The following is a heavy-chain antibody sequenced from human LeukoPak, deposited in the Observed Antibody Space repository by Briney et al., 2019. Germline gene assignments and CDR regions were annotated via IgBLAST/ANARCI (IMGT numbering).Heavy chain of an antibody. CDR1: GGSISSSSYY. CDR3: ARAGPSDAFDI. V-gene: IGHV4-39*07. J-gene: IGHJ3*02. Sequence: PSETLSLTCTVSGGSISSSSYYWGWIRQPPGKGLEWIGEINHSGSTNYNPSLKSRVTISVDTSKNQFSLKLSSVTAADTAVYYCARAGPSDAFDIWGQGTMVTVSS. CDR2: INHSGST.